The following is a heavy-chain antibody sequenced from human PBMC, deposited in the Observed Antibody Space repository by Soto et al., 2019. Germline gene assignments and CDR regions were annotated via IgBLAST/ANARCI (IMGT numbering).Heavy chain of an antibody. CDR2: ISSRSSYI. CDR1: GFTFSSDS. D-gene: IGHD2-15*01. Sequence: EVQLVESGGCLVKPWGSLSLSCAASGFTFSSDSMNWVRQAPGKGLEWVSSISSRSSYIYYADSVKGRFTISRETAKNSLYLQMNSLRAEDTAVYYCTRDVRAGYCSGGSCDYYYYYGLDVWGQGTTGTVSS. V-gene: IGHV3-21*01. CDR3: TRDVRAGYCSGGSCDYYYYYGLDV. J-gene: IGHJ6*02.